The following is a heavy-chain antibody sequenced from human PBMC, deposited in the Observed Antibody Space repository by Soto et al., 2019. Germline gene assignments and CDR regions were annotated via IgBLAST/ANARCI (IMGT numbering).Heavy chain of an antibody. CDR3: ASAYCSGGSCYDYFDY. CDR1: GGSISSYY. V-gene: IGHV4-59*01. D-gene: IGHD2-15*01. J-gene: IGHJ4*02. Sequence: PSETLSLTCTVSGGSISSYYWSWIRQPPGKGLEWIGYIYYSGSTNYNPSLKSRVTISVDTSKNQFSLKLSSVTAADTAVYYCASAYCSGGSCYDYFDYWGQGTLVTVS. CDR2: IYYSGST.